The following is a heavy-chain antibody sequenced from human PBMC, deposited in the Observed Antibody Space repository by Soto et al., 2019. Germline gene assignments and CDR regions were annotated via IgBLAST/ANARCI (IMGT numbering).Heavy chain of an antibody. Sequence: GGSLGLSCAASGFTFTSFAFHWVRQAPGQGLEFVAAISYDGANKYYADSVTGRFTISRDSSKNVVSLQMNSLRSEDTAVYYCARDAFDYYASGTYLVWGQGTLVTVSS. CDR2: ISYDGANK. J-gene: IGHJ4*02. D-gene: IGHD3-10*01. CDR1: GFTFTSFA. CDR3: ARDAFDYYASGTYLV. V-gene: IGHV3-30-3*01.